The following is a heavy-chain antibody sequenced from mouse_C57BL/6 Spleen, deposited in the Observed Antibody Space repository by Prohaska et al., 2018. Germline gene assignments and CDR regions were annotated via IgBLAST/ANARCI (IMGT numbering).Heavy chain of an antibody. Sequence: EVQLLETGGGLVQPGGSRGLSCEGSGFTFSGFWMSWVRQTPGKTLEWIGDINSDGIAINYAPSIKDRFTIFRDNDRSTLYLQMSNVRSEDTATYFCMRYGNYWYFDVWCTGTTVTVSS. D-gene: IGHD2-1*01. CDR1: GFTFSGFW. J-gene: IGHJ1*03. V-gene: IGHV11-2*01. CDR3: MRYGNYWYFDV. CDR2: INSDGIAI.